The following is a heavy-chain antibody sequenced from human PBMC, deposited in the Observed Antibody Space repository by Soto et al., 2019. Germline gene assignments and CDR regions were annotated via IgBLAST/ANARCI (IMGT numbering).Heavy chain of an antibody. V-gene: IGHV1-2*04. Sequence: ASVKVSCKASGYTFTGYYMHWVRQAPGQGLEWMGWINPNSGGTNYAQKFQGWVTMTRDTSISTAYMELSRLRSDDTAVYYCARGRDCGGDRHPLKAEYFQHWGQGTLVTVSS. CDR2: INPNSGGT. CDR3: ARGRDCGGDRHPLKAEYFQH. CDR1: GYTFTGYY. J-gene: IGHJ1*01. D-gene: IGHD2-21*02.